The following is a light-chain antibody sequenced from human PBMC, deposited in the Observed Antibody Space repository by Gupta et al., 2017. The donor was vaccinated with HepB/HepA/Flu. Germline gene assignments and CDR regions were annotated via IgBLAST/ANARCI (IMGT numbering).Light chain of an antibody. CDR1: QDVNNY. J-gene: IGKJ4*01. CDR3: QQYDCVPPT. Sequence: DIELTQSPSTLSAFIGDRVTITCQATQDVNNYLNWYQQKPATAPKLLIFDGSHLATGVPSRFSGSGSEALFSFTIDSLQPEDVATYYCQQYDCVPPTFGWGTKVEIK. CDR2: DGS. V-gene: IGKV1-33*01.